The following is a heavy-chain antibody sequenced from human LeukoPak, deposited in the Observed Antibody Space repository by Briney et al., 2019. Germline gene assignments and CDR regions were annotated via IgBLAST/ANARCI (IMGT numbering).Heavy chain of an antibody. CDR1: GFTFSNYW. CDR2: IKQDGSEK. J-gene: IGHJ4*02. CDR3: ASTIPIVPAAIQVSDY. D-gene: IGHD2-2*02. Sequence: GGSLRLSCAASGFTFSNYWMTWVRQAPGKGLEWVANIKQDGSEKYYVDSVKGRFTISRDNAKNSLYLQMNSLRADDTAVYYCASTIPIVPAAIQVSDYWGQGTLVTVSS. V-gene: IGHV3-7*01.